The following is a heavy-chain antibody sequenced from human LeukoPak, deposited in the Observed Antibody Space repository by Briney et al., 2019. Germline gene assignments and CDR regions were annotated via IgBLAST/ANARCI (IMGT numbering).Heavy chain of an antibody. V-gene: IGHV3-30*02. J-gene: IGHJ4*02. Sequence: PGESLRLSCAASGFTSIDLGMHWVRQAPGKGLEWVAFIRYDGSTRSYADSVKGRFTISIDNSKNTLYLQMSGLSAEDTAVYYCARPWEIVAGFLDYWGQGTLVTVSS. D-gene: IGHD5-12*01. CDR3: ARPWEIVAGFLDY. CDR1: GFTSIDLG. CDR2: IRYDGSTR.